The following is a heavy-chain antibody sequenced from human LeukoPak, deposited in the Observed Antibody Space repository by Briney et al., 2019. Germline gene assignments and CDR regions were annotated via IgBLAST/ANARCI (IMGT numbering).Heavy chain of an antibody. CDR2: LSISGSTI. V-gene: IGHV3-11*04. J-gene: IGHJ4*02. CDR3: ACYYYDSSGYFQLEY. Sequence: PWGSLTLSCAASGFTFSDYYMSWIRQAAGKGLEWLSYLSISGSTIYYADSVKGRFTFSRDNAKNSLYLQMNSLRAEDTAVYYCACYYYDSSGYFQLEYWGQGTLRSVSS. D-gene: IGHD3-22*01. CDR1: GFTFSDYY.